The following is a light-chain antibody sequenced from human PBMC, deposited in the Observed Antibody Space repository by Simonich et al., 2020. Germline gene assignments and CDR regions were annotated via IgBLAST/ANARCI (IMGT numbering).Light chain of an antibody. CDR3: QVWDSSSDVV. V-gene: IGLV3-21*03. CDR1: NIGSKS. CDR2: DDS. J-gene: IGLJ2*01. Sequence: SYVLTQPPSVSVAPGKTARITCGGNNIGSKSVHWYQQKPGQAPVLVVYDDSDRPSGIPERFSGSNSGNTASLTISGVEAEEEADYYCQVWDSSSDVVFGGGTKLTVL.